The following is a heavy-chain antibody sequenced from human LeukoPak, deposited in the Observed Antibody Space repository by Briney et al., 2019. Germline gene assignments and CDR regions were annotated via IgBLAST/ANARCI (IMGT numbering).Heavy chain of an antibody. J-gene: IGHJ5*02. Sequence: GASVKVSCKASGYTFTSYGISWVRQAPGQGLEWMGWMNPNSGNTGYAQKYQGRVTMTRNTSISTAYMELSSLRSEDTAVYYCARVDYGGTQGFDPWGQGTLVTVSS. CDR1: GYTFTSYG. CDR2: MNPNSGNT. V-gene: IGHV1-8*02. D-gene: IGHD4-23*01. CDR3: ARVDYGGTQGFDP.